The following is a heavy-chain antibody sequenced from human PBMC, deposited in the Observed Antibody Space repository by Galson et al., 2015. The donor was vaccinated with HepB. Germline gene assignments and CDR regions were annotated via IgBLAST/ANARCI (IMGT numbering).Heavy chain of an antibody. J-gene: IGHJ6*03. Sequence: SVKVSCKASGGTFSSYAISWVRQAPGQGLEWMGGIIPIFGTANYAQKFQGRVTITADESTSTAYMELSSLRSEDTAVYYCARVEGGYCSSTSCRPRALGYYYYYYMDVWGKGTTVTVSS. D-gene: IGHD2-2*01. CDR2: IIPIFGTA. CDR3: ARVEGGYCSSTSCRPRALGYYYYYYMDV. CDR1: GGTFSSYA. V-gene: IGHV1-69*13.